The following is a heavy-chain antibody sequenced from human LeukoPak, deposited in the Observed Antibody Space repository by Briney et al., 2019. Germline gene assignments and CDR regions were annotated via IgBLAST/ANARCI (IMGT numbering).Heavy chain of an antibody. CDR3: ARDFTLEENIAAFGQPAFDI. V-gene: IGHV1-18*01. D-gene: IGHD6-13*01. CDR1: GYTFTSYG. CDR2: ISAYNGNT. J-gene: IGHJ3*02. Sequence: ASVKVSCKASGYTFTSYGISWVRQAPGQGLEWMGWISAYNGNTNYAQKLQGRVTMTTDTSTSTAYMELRSLRSDDTAVYYCARDFTLEENIAAFGQPAFDIWGQGTMVTVSS.